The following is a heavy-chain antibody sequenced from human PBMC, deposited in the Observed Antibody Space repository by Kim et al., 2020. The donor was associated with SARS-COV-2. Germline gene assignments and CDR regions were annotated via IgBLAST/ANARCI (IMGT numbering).Heavy chain of an antibody. Sequence: GGSLRLSCAASGFTFSSYWMSWVRQAPGKGLEWVANIKQDGSEKYYVDSVKGRFTISRDNGKNSLYLQMNSLRAEDTAVYYCARDTGYYYGFYYYYGMDVWGQGTTVTVSS. V-gene: IGHV3-7*03. CDR3: ARDTGYYYGFYYYYGMDV. J-gene: IGHJ6*02. CDR2: IKQDGSEK. CDR1: GFTFSSYW. D-gene: IGHD3-22*01.